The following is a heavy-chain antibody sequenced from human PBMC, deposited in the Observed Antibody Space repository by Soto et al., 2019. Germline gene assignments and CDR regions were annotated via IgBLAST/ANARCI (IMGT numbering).Heavy chain of an antibody. D-gene: IGHD3-10*01. V-gene: IGHV1-58*01. Sequence: QMQLVQSGPEVKKPGTSVKVSCKTSGFTFTSSGVQWVRQSRGQRLEWVGWIVVARGNTNYAQKFQERITITRDMSTSTAYMELSSLRSEDTAVYYCAASKGDAADGFDIWGQGTMVTVSS. CDR1: GFTFTSSG. CDR2: IVVARGNT. CDR3: AASKGDAADGFDI. J-gene: IGHJ3*02.